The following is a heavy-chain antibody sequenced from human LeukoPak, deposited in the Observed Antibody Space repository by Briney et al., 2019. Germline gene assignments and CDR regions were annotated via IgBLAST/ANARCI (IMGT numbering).Heavy chain of an antibody. Sequence: ASVKVSCKASGYTFTNYGITWMRQAPGQGLEWMGWINTHNGNTNYVQKLQGRVTITTDTSTSTAYMELRSLRSDDTAVFYCARDLVDGVGAPGAYWGQGALVTVSS. CDR1: GYTFTNYG. CDR3: ARDLVDGVGAPGAY. CDR2: INTHNGNT. J-gene: IGHJ4*02. D-gene: IGHD1-26*01. V-gene: IGHV1-18*01.